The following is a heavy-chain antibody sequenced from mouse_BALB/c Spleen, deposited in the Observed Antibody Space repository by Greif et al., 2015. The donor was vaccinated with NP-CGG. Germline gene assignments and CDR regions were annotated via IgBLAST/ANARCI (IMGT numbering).Heavy chain of an antibody. CDR2: IDPENGDT. Sequence: VQLQQSGAELVRSGASVKLPCTASGFNIKDYYMHWVKQRPEQGLEWIGWIDPENGDTEYAPKFQGKATMTADTSSNTAYLQLSSLTSEDTAVYYCNANQYGNYGAYWGQGTLVTVSA. CDR3: NANQYGNYGAY. J-gene: IGHJ3*01. V-gene: IGHV14-4*02. CDR1: GFNIKDYY. D-gene: IGHD2-10*02.